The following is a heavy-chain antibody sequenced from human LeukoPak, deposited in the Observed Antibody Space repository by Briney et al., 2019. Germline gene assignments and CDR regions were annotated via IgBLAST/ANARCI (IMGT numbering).Heavy chain of an antibody. J-gene: IGHJ6*03. Sequence: SQTLSLTCAVDGGSFSGYYWSCIRQPPGKGLEWIGEINHSGTTNNNPSLKSRVTISVDPSKNQSSLKLSSVTAADTAVYYCARGYYGSGSYYYYYYYMDVWGKGTTVTVSS. V-gene: IGHV4-34*01. CDR1: GGSFSGYY. CDR3: ARGYYGSGSYYYYYYYMDV. D-gene: IGHD3-10*01. CDR2: INHSGTT.